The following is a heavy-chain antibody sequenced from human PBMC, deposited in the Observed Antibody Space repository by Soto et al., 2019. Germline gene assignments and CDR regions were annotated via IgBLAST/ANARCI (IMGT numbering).Heavy chain of an antibody. V-gene: IGHV6-1*01. D-gene: IGHD2-15*01. J-gene: IGHJ6*02. CDR1: GDSVSSNSAP. CDR3: SREKEVVAPRELYYYYYGMDA. Sequence: PSQTLSLTCPISGDSVSSNSAPWNWIRQSPSRALEWLGRTYYSSKWYNDYAVSVKSRITINPDTSQNQSSLQRNSVPPEDTAVSYCSREKEVVAPRELYYYYYGMDAWGQWTAVTVSS. CDR2: TYYSSKWYN.